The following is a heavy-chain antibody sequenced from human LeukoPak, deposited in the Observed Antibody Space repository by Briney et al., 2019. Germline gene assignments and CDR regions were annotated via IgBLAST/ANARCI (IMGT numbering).Heavy chain of an antibody. D-gene: IGHD5-12*01. Sequence: SETLSLTCAVYGGSFGGYYWSWIRQPPGKGLEWIGEINHSGSTNYNPSLKSRVTISVDTSKNQFSLKLSSVTAADTAVYYCARGAKYSGYDSGDFDYWGQGTLVTVSS. CDR3: ARGAKYSGYDSGDFDY. CDR1: GGSFGGYY. V-gene: IGHV4-34*01. CDR2: INHSGST. J-gene: IGHJ4*02.